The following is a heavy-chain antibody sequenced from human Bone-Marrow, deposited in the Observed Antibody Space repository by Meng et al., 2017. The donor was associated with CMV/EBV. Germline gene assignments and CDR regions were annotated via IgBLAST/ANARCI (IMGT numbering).Heavy chain of an antibody. V-gene: IGHV3-21*01. Sequence: GESLKISCAASGFTFSSYSMNWVRQAPGKGLEWVSSISSSSSYIYYADSVKSRFTISRDNAKNSLYLQMNSLRAEDTAVYYCARSTAVVSFDYWGQGTLVTVSS. J-gene: IGHJ4*02. CDR2: ISSSSSYI. CDR3: ARSTAVVSFDY. D-gene: IGHD5-18*01. CDR1: GFTFSSYS.